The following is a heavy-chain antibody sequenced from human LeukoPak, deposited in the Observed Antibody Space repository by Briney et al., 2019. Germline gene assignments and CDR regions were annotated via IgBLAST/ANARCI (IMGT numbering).Heavy chain of an antibody. CDR1: GFTFGDYA. D-gene: IGHD3-10*01. CDR3: ARGGGDFGVLSS. J-gene: IGHJ4*02. Sequence: GGSLRLSCTASGFTFGDYAMSWVRQAPGKGLEWVSYISSSGSTIYYADSVKGRFTISRDNAKNSLYLQKNSLRAEDTAVYYCARGGGDFGVLSSWGQGTLVTVSS. CDR2: ISSSGSTI. V-gene: IGHV3-48*03.